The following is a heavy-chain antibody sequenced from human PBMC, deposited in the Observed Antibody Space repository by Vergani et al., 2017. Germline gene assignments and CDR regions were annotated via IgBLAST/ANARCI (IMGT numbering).Heavy chain of an antibody. Sequence: QVQLQQWGAGLLKPSETLSLTCAVYGGSFSDYSWSWIRQPPGKGLEWIGYIYHSGSTYYNPSLKSRVTISVDRSKNQFSLKLSSVTAADTAVYYCARGEYGYYLDYWGQGTLVTVSS. CDR3: ARGEYGYYLDY. CDR1: GGSFSDYS. V-gene: IGHV4-34*01. J-gene: IGHJ4*02. D-gene: IGHD3-3*01. CDR2: IYHSGST.